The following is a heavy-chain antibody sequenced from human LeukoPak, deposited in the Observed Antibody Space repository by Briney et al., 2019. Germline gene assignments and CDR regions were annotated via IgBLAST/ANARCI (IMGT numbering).Heavy chain of an antibody. J-gene: IGHJ4*02. CDR1: GFTFSSCG. CDR3: ATETIGRHYDF. V-gene: IGHV3-21*01. CDR2: IGPTGTDR. D-gene: IGHD1-14*01. Sequence: GGSLRLSCAASGFTFSSCGFNWVRQAPGKGLGWVSSIGPTGTDRYYADSVRGRFTISRDNAKNSMYLQMDSLRDEDTAVYYCATETIGRHYDFWGQGTLLTVSS.